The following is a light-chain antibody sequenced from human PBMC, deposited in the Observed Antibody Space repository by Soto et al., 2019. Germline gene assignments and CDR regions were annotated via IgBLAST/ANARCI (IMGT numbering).Light chain of an antibody. Sequence: DIHMTQSPSTLSASVGDRVTITCRANQSISSWLAWYQQKPGKAPKLLIYGASSLESGVPSRFSGSGSGTEFTLTISSLQPDDFATYYCQQYNGYSPWTFGQGTKVDIK. CDR3: QQYNGYSPWT. J-gene: IGKJ1*01. V-gene: IGKV1-5*01. CDR2: GAS. CDR1: QSISSW.